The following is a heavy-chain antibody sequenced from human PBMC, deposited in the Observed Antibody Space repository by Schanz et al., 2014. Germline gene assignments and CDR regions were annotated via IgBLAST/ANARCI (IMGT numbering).Heavy chain of an antibody. Sequence: VQLEQSGAEVKKPGSSVKVSCKASGGTFSSFGINWVRQAPGQGLEWMGRINVSNGNMKYSQKFQGRVTITRDTLASTAYMEVSSLRSEDTAVYYCARAESNDWYVFDYWGQGTLVTVSS. J-gene: IGHJ4*02. D-gene: IGHD3-9*01. CDR3: ARAESNDWYVFDY. V-gene: IGHV1-3*01. CDR1: GGTFSSFG. CDR2: INVSNGNM.